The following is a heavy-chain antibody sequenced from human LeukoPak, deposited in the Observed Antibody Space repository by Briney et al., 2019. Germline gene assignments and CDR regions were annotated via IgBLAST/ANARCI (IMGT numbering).Heavy chain of an antibody. CDR1: GFTFSSYS. CDR2: ISSSSSYI. V-gene: IGHV3-21*01. Sequence: TGGSLRLSCAASGFTFSSYSMNWVRQAPGKGLEWVSSISSSSSYIYYADSVKGRFTISRDNSKNTLYLQMNSLRAEDTAVYYCARDLDSSWWYYYYYGMDVWGQGTTVTVSS. CDR3: ARDLDSSWWYYYYYGMDV. J-gene: IGHJ6*02. D-gene: IGHD3-22*01.